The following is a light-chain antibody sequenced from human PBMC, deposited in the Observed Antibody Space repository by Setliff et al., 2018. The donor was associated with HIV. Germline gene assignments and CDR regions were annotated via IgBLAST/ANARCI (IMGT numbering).Light chain of an antibody. CDR3: GTWDDTLRGV. Sequence: QSALTQPPSVSAAPGQRVTISCSGSSSNIGNNYVSWYQQFPGTAPKLLIYENNKRPSGIPDRFSGSKSGTSATLDITGLQTGDEADYYCGTWDDTLRGVFGGGTKGTVL. J-gene: IGLJ3*02. CDR1: SSNIGNNY. V-gene: IGLV1-51*02. CDR2: ENN.